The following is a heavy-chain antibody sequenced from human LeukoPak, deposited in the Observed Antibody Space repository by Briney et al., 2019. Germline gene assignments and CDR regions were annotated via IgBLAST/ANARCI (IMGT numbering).Heavy chain of an antibody. Sequence: GGSLRLSCEASGFTFSSHGMHWVRQTPGKGLEWVAVIWYDGSYKYYADSVKGRFTISRDNSNSTLYLQMNSLRAEDTAVYYCARDKSTSCYYFDYWGQGTLVTVSS. D-gene: IGHD2-2*01. CDR2: IWYDGSYK. CDR3: ARDKSTSCYYFDY. CDR1: GFTFSSHG. J-gene: IGHJ4*02. V-gene: IGHV3-33*08.